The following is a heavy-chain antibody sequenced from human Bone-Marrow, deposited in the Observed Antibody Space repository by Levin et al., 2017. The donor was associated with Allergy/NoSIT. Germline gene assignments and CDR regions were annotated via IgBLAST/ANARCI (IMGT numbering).Heavy chain of an antibody. Sequence: GESLKISCAASGFTFSSYAMSWVRQAPGKGLELVSAISGSGGSTYYADSVKGRFTISRDNSKNTLYLQMNSLRAEDTAVYYCAKRISGATRYYFDYWGQGTLVTVSS. CDR3: AKRISGATRYYFDY. CDR2: ISGSGGST. D-gene: IGHD2/OR15-2a*01. CDR1: GFTFSSYA. V-gene: IGHV3-23*01. J-gene: IGHJ4*02.